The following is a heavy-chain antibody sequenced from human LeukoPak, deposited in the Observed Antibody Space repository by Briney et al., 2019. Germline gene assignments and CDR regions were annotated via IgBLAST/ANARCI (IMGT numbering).Heavy chain of an antibody. CDR1: GYSFTSYW. Sequence: GESLKISCKGSGYSFTSYWIGWVRQMPGKGLEWMGIIYPGDSDTRYSPSFQGQVTISADKFISTAYLQWSSLKASDTAMYYCARQEVGYSYGRYNYFDYWGQGTLVTVSS. CDR3: ARQEVGYSYGRYNYFDY. D-gene: IGHD5-18*01. CDR2: IYPGDSDT. V-gene: IGHV5-51*01. J-gene: IGHJ4*02.